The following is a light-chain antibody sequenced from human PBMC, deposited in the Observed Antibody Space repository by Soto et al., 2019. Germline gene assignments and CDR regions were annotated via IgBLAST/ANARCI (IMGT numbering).Light chain of an antibody. V-gene: IGKV2-30*01. J-gene: IGKJ2*01. CDR3: MQGTLWPRT. CDR2: NVS. CDR1: QSLVYSDGNTY. Sequence: DVVMTQSPLSLPVTLGQPASISCRSSQSLVYSDGNTYLNWFQQRPGQSPRRLIYNVSNRDSGVPDRFSGSGLGTDFTLKISRVEAEDVGVYYCMQGTLWPRTFGEGTKLEIK.